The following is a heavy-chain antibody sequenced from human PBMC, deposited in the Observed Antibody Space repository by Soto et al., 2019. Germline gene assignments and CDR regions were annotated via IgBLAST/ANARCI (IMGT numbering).Heavy chain of an antibody. J-gene: IGHJ4*02. CDR1: GYAFTSYG. V-gene: IGHV1-18*01. Sequence: ASAKVSWKACGYAFTSYGRSWVRQAPGQGLEWMGWISAYNGNTNYAQKLQGRVTMTTDTSTSTAYMELRSLRSDDTAVYYCAREAMNYDILTGYYAPDYWGQGTLVTVSS. CDR3: AREAMNYDILTGYYAPDY. D-gene: IGHD3-9*01. CDR2: ISAYNGNT.